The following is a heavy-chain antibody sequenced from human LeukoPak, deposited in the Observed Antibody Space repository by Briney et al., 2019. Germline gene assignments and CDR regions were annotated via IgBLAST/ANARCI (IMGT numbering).Heavy chain of an antibody. V-gene: IGHV3-23*01. CDR1: GFTFNSYA. CDR3: AKGVVWEPRDYFDY. J-gene: IGHJ4*02. Sequence: GGSLRLSCAASGFTFNSYAMSWVRQAPGKGLEWVSTITGSGGFTYYADSVKGRFTIPRDKSKNTLYLQMNSLRAEDTAVYYCAKGVVWEPRDYFDYWGQGTLVTVSS. CDR2: ITGSGGFT. D-gene: IGHD2-8*02.